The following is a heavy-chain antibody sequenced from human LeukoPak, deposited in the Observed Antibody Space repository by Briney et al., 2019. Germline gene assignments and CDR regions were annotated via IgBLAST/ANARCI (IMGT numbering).Heavy chain of an antibody. V-gene: IGHV1-8*01. Sequence: ASVKVSXKASGYTFTSYDINWVRQATGQGLEWMGWMNPNSGNTGYAQKFQGRVTMTRNTSISTAYMELSGLRSEDTAVYYCARAPWEVLDNFDYWGQGTLVTVSS. D-gene: IGHD1-26*01. CDR3: ARAPWEVLDNFDY. CDR1: GYTFTSYD. CDR2: MNPNSGNT. J-gene: IGHJ4*02.